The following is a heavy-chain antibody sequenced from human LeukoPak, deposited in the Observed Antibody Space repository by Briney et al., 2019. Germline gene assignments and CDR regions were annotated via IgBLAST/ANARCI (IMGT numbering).Heavy chain of an antibody. Sequence: GGSLRLSCAASELTVSSDYMSWVRQAPGKGLEWVSVMYSGGTPYYADSVKGRFIISRDNSKNTLYLQMNSLRVEDTAVYYCARGGGAYCGSNCYRNFDYWGQGTLVTVSS. CDR2: MYSGGTP. CDR3: ARGGGAYCGSNCYRNFDY. D-gene: IGHD2-21*01. V-gene: IGHV3-66*01. CDR1: ELTVSSDY. J-gene: IGHJ4*02.